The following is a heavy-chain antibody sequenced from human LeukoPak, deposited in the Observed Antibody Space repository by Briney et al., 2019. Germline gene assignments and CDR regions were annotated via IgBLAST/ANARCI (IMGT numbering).Heavy chain of an antibody. Sequence: ASVKVSCKASGGTFSSYAISWVRQAPGQGLEWMGWINPNSGGTNYAQKFQGRVTMTRDTSISTAYMELSSLRSEDTAVYYCARPYDTSGRSPNDAFDIWGQGTMVMVSS. CDR3: ARPYDTSGRSPNDAFDI. CDR2: INPNSGGT. V-gene: IGHV1-2*02. D-gene: IGHD3-22*01. CDR1: GGTFSSYA. J-gene: IGHJ3*02.